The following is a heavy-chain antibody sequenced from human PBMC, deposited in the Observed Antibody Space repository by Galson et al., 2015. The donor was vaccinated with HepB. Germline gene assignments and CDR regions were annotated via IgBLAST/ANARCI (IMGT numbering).Heavy chain of an antibody. CDR1: GYSFTSYW. J-gene: IGHJ3*02. V-gene: IGHV5-51*01. CDR3: ARANYYDSSGPSPGAFDI. CDR2: IYPGDSDT. Sequence: QSGAEVKKPGESLKISCKGSGYSFTSYWIGWVRQMPGKGLERMGIIYPGDSDTRYSPSFQGQVTISADKSISTAYLQWSSLKASDTAMYYCARANYYDSSGPSPGAFDIWGQGTMVTVSS. D-gene: IGHD3-22*01.